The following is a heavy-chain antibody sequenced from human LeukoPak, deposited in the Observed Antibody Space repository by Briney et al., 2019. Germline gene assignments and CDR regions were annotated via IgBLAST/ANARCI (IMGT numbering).Heavy chain of an antibody. V-gene: IGHV4-39*01. CDR1: GGSISSSSYY. J-gene: IGHJ3*02. Sequence: SETLFLTCTVSGGSISSSSYYWGWIRQPPGKGLEWIGSIYYSGSTYYNPSLKSRVTISVDTSKNQFSLKLSSVTAADTAVYYCARHGGYYCSSTSCFSQRVGAFDIWGQGTMVTVSS. D-gene: IGHD2-2*01. CDR2: IYYSGST. CDR3: ARHGGYYCSSTSCFSQRVGAFDI.